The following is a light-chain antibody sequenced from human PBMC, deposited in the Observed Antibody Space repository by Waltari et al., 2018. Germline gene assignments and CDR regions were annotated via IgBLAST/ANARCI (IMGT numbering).Light chain of an antibody. CDR2: ASS. CDR3: QKYNSAPLT. Sequence: DIQMTQSPSSLSASVGDRVTITCRASQGISNNLAWYQQKPGKVPKLQIYASSTLQSGVPSRFSGSGSATDFTLTISSLQPEDVATYYCQKYNSAPLTFGQGTKVEIK. CDR1: QGISNN. V-gene: IGKV1-27*01. J-gene: IGKJ1*01.